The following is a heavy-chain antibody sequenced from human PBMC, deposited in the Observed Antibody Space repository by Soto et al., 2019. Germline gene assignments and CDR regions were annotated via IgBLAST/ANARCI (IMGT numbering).Heavy chain of an antibody. J-gene: IGHJ4*02. CDR2: IHFSGET. V-gene: IGHV4-31*03. Sequence: SETRSLTCTVSGACMGRGGYYWTWIRQHPGKALEWMGHIHFSGETNYNPSLMGRLTMSIDTSTNQFSLNLAAVTAADTAMYYCARDQGGDLDYWGQGTLVTVS. D-gene: IGHD2-21*01. CDR3: ARDQGGDLDY. CDR1: GACMGRGGYY.